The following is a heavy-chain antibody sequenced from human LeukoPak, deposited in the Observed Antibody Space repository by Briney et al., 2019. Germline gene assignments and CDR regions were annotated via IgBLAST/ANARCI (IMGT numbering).Heavy chain of an antibody. CDR1: GGSISSYY. CDR3: MRERREDNSYFDAFDI. V-gene: IGHV4-4*07. Sequence: SETLSLTCTVSGGSISSYYWSWIRQPAGKGLEWIGRIYTSGSTNYNPSLKSRVTMSVDTSKTQFSLKVHSVTAADTAVYYCMRERREDNSYFDAFDIWGHGTTVTASS. J-gene: IGHJ3*02. D-gene: IGHD4-11*01. CDR2: IYTSGST.